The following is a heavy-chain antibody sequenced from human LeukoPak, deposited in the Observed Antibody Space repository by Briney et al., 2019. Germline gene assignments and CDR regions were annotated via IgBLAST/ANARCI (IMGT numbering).Heavy chain of an antibody. Sequence: GGSLRLSCAASGFTFSNAWMSWVRQAPGKGLEWVSGISGSATSTYYANSVKGRFTISRDNSKNTLYLQMNSLRAEDTAVYYCAKDRGVVVTAILDYWGQGTLVTVSS. D-gene: IGHD2-21*02. CDR1: GFTFSNAW. V-gene: IGHV3-23*01. CDR2: ISGSATST. J-gene: IGHJ4*02. CDR3: AKDRGVVVTAILDY.